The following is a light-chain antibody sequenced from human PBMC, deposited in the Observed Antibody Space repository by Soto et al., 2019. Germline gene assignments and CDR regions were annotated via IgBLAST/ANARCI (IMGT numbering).Light chain of an antibody. CDR1: QSVDRY. CDR2: GAS. Sequence: ELVLTQSPVSLSLSPVARVTLSCRASQSVDRYLVWYQQKPGQAPRLLIFGASNRATGIPARFSGSGSGTDFTLTISSLEPEDFAVYYCQQRSSWPITVGQGTRLEIK. CDR3: QQRSSWPIT. J-gene: IGKJ5*01. V-gene: IGKV3-11*01.